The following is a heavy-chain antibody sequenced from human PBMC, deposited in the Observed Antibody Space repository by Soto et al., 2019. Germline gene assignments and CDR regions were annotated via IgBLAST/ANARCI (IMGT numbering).Heavy chain of an antibody. CDR1: GYTFTGYY. Sequence: ASVKVSCKASGYTFTGYYMHWVRQAPGQGLEWMGWINPNSGGTNYAQKFQGRVTMTRDTSISTAYMELSRLRSDDTAVYYRASGWSTTVTPSDMDVWGQGTTVTVSS. V-gene: IGHV1-2*02. D-gene: IGHD4-17*01. CDR3: ASGWSTTVTPSDMDV. J-gene: IGHJ6*02. CDR2: INPNSGGT.